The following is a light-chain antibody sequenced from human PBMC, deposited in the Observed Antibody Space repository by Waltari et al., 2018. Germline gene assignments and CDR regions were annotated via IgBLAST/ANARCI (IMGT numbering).Light chain of an antibody. Sequence: EIVLTQSPGTLSLSLGERATVPCRASQSVSRALAWYQQKPGQAPRLLIYGASTRATGIPDRFSGSGSGTDFSLTISRLEPDDFAVYYCQQYLRLPVTFGQGTTVEI. CDR3: QQYLRLPVT. V-gene: IGKV3-20*01. CDR2: GAS. J-gene: IGKJ1*01. CDR1: QSVSRA.